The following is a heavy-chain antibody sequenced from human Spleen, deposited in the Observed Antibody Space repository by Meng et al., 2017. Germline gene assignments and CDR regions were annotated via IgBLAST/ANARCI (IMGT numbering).Heavy chain of an antibody. D-gene: IGHD5-24*01. CDR2: IGTKPKSYAA. Sequence: GESLKISCAVSGVSFSDSDIHWVRQASGKGLEWVGRIGTKPKSYAAAYAAAVRDRFTISRDDSKNTAYLQMNSLRAEDTAVYYCAKEKMRRDAFDIWGQGTMVTVSS. CDR1: GVSFSDSD. CDR3: AKEKMRRDAFDI. V-gene: IGHV3-73*01. J-gene: IGHJ3*02.